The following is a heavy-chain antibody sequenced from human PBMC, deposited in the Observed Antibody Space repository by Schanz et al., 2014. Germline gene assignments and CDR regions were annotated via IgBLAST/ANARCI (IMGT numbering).Heavy chain of an antibody. CDR2: IGTAGDT. J-gene: IGHJ4*02. V-gene: IGHV3-13*04. Sequence: EVQLVESGGGLVQPGGSLRLSCAASGFSIRNHDMHWVRQATGAGLEWVSAIGTAGDTFYLDSVKGRFTISRENAKNSLYLQMNSLRAEDTAVYYCAKQIHYDILTVTRNWGQGTLVTGSS. CDR3: AKQIHYDILTVTRN. D-gene: IGHD3-9*01. CDR1: GFSIRNHD.